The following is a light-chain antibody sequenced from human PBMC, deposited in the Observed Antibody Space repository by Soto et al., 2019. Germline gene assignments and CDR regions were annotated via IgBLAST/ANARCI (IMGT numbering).Light chain of an antibody. J-gene: IGKJ1*01. CDR1: QSIRPY. V-gene: IGKV1-39*01. CDR3: QQSFSTPRT. CDR2: AAS. Sequence: DIQLTQSPSPLSASVGDRVAITCLASQSIRPYLDWHQQTPGKAPKVLIYAASNLQSGVPPRFSGSGSGTDFTLTISSLQPEDFGTYYCQQSFSTPRTFGQGTKVDI.